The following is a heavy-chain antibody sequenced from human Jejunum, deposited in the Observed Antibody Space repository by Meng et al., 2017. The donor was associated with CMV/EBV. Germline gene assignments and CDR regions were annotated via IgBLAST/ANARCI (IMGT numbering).Heavy chain of an antibody. D-gene: IGHD3-10*01. CDR1: GDSLMYYY. Sequence: TVSGDSLMYYYWSWIRQSPEKGLEWIGYVSYSGTSYYNPSLKSRVTVSLDMSKSQFSLTLTSVTAADTAVYFCARDRGGLGKYFDYWGQGSLVTVSS. CDR2: VSYSGTS. J-gene: IGHJ4*02. CDR3: ARDRGGLGKYFDY. V-gene: IGHV4-59*01.